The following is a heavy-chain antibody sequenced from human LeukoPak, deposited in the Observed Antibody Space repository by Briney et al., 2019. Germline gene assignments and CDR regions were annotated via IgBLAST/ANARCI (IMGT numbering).Heavy chain of an antibody. V-gene: IGHV1-8*03. J-gene: IGHJ6*03. D-gene: IGHD6-19*01. CDR3: ARLWYSSGWYGDYYYYMDV. CDR1: GYTFTSYG. CDR2: ISAYNGNT. Sequence: VASVKVSCKASGYTFTSYGISWVRQAPGQGLEWMGWISAYNGNTGYAQKFQGRVTITRNTSISTAYMELSSLRSEDTAVYYCARLWYSSGWYGDYYYYMDVWGKGTTVTVSS.